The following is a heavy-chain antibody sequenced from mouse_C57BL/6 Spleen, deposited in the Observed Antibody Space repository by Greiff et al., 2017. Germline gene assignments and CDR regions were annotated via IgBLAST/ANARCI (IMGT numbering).Heavy chain of an antibody. CDR2: IDPNSGGT. V-gene: IGHV1-72*01. J-gene: IGHJ2*01. CDR1: GYTFTSYW. CDR3: AREGDYYGSSYVKNFDY. Sequence: QVQLQQPGAELVKPGASVKLSCKASGYTFTSYWMHWVKQRPGRGLEWIGRIDPNSGGTKYNEKFKSKATLTVDKPSSTAYMQLSSLTSEDSAVYYCAREGDYYGSSYVKNFDYWGQGTTLTVSS. D-gene: IGHD1-1*01.